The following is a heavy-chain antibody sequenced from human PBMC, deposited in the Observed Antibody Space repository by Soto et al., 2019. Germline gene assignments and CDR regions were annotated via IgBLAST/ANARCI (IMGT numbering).Heavy chain of an antibody. CDR3: AKDQQYYYDSSGYYPYYYYYYGMDV. D-gene: IGHD3-22*01. V-gene: IGHV3-30*18. CDR2: ISYDGSNK. Sequence: PGGSLRLSCAASGFTFSSYGMHWVRQAPGKGLEWVAVISYDGSNKYYADSVKGRFTISRDNSKNTLYLQMNSLRAEDTAVYYCAKDQQYYYDSSGYYPYYYYYYGMDVWGQGTTVTVSS. J-gene: IGHJ6*02. CDR1: GFTFSSYG.